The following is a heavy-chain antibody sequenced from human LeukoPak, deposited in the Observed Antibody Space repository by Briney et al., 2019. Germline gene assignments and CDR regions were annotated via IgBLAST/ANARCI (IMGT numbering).Heavy chain of an antibody. J-gene: IGHJ1*01. V-gene: IGHV3-7*01. CDR2: IKQDGSEK. CDR3: ATGYSSGWYFYFQH. D-gene: IGHD6-19*01. Sequence: GGSLRLSCEASGLTFNKYWMTWVRQAPGKGLEWVANIKQDGSEKNYVDSVKGRFTISRDNAKNSLSLRMNSLSAEGTAVYYCATGYSSGWYFYFQHWGQGSLVSVSS. CDR1: GLTFNKYW.